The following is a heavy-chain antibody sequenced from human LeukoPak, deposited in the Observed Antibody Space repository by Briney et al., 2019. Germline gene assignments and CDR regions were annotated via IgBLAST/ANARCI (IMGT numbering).Heavy chain of an antibody. V-gene: IGHV3-15*01. CDR2: IKSKTDGGTT. CDR3: AKDRSGMAYHFDF. J-gene: IGHJ4*02. D-gene: IGHD2-2*02. CDR1: GFTFSNAW. Sequence: GGSLRLSCAASGFTFSNAWMSWVRQAPGKGLEWVGRIKSKTDGGTTDYAAPVKGRFTISRDNSKNTLYLQMDSLRVEDTAVYYCAKDRSGMAYHFDFWGQGTLVTVSS.